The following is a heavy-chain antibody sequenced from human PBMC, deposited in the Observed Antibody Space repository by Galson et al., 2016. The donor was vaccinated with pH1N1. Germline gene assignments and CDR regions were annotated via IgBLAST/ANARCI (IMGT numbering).Heavy chain of an antibody. Sequence: TLSLTCTVSGGSISSGNSYWSWIRQHPGKGLEWIGCVYYSGSTDYDPSFRSRVSISVDTSKNQFALNLSSVTAADTAVYYCARDYREQLGDGFDIWGQGTMVTVSS. CDR3: ARDYREQLGDGFDI. V-gene: IGHV4-31*03. CDR2: VYYSGST. J-gene: IGHJ3*02. D-gene: IGHD1-1*01. CDR1: GGSISSGNSY.